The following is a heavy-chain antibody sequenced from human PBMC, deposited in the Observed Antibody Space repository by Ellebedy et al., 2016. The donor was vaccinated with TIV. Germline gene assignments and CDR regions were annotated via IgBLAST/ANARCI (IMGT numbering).Heavy chain of an antibody. Sequence: GESLKISCAASGFPVTTNYMNWVRQAPGKGLEWVSVLLKGRVTISRDSSKNTLYLQMNSLRAEDTAVYYCARDGAGNGGKLDYWGQGALVTVSS. D-gene: IGHD4-23*01. V-gene: IGHV3-53*01. CDR1: GFPVTTNY. CDR3: ARDGAGNGGKLDY. J-gene: IGHJ4*02. CDR2: L.